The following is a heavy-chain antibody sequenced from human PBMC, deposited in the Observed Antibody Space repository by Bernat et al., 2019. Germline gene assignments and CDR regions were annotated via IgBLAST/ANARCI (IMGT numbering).Heavy chain of an antibody. Sequence: QVQLVESGGGVVQPGRSLRLSCAASGFTFSSYGMHWVRQAPGKGLEWVAVISYDGSNKYYADSVKGRFTISRVNSKNTLYLQMNSLRAEDTAVYYCANLGALFVVVPAAPGYYYGMDVWGQGTTVTVSS. D-gene: IGHD2-2*01. J-gene: IGHJ6*02. CDR1: GFTFSSYG. V-gene: IGHV3-30*18. CDR2: ISYDGSNK. CDR3: ANLGALFVVVPAAPGYYYGMDV.